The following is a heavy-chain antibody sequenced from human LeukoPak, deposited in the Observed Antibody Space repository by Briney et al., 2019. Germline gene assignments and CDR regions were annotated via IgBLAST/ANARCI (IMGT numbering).Heavy chain of an antibody. D-gene: IGHD3/OR15-3a*01. J-gene: IGHJ4*02. CDR2: IYRSGST. V-gene: IGHV4-38-2*01. CDR3: ARQDWTFDY. CDR1: GFSLSSGYH. Sequence: SETLSLTCAVSGFSLSSGYHWGWIRQPPGKGLEWIVNIYRSGSTYYNPSLKSRVTISVDTSKNQFSLELSSVTAADTAVYYCARQDWTFDYWGQGTLVTVSS.